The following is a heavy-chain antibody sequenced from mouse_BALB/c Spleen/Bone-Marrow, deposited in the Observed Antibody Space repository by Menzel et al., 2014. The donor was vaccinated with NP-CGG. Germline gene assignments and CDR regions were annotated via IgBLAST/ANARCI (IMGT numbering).Heavy chain of an antibody. CDR2: ISSGGSYT. CDR1: GFIFSYYA. CDR3: TRDRGDY. J-gene: IGHJ4*01. D-gene: IGHD3-1*01. Sequence: EVKVVESGGGLVKPGGSLKLSCAASGFIFSYYAMSWVRQSPEKRLEWVAEISSGGSYTYYPDTVTGRFTISRDNAKNTLYLEMSSLRSEDTAMYYCTRDRGDYWGQGTSVTVSS. V-gene: IGHV5-9-4*01.